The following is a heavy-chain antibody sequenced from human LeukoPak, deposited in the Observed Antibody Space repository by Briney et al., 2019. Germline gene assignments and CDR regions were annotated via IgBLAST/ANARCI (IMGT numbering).Heavy chain of an antibody. J-gene: IGHJ4*02. D-gene: IGHD5-18*01. Sequence: PSETLSLTCTVSGDSFGYFYWSWIRQPPGKGLEWIGYIYNSGSTNYNPSLKSRVTISLDTSKNQFSLKLSSVTAADTAVYYCARLRGYSYGDFDYWGQGTLVTVSS. CDR2: IYNSGST. CDR1: GDSFGYFY. CDR3: ARLRGYSYGDFDY. V-gene: IGHV4-59*12.